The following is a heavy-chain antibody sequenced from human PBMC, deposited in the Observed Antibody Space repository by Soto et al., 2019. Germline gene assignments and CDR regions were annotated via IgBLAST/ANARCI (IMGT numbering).Heavy chain of an antibody. CDR3: ARVISYDSSGPSEYYFDY. CDR1: GFSLSNARMG. J-gene: IGHJ4*02. Sequence: SGPTLVNPTETLTLTCTVSGFSLSNARMGVSWIRQPPGKALEWLAHIFSNDEKSYSTSLKSRLTISKDTSKSQVVLTMTNVDPVDTATYYCARVISYDSSGPSEYYFDYWGQGTLVTVSS. V-gene: IGHV2-26*01. D-gene: IGHD3-22*01. CDR2: IFSNDEK.